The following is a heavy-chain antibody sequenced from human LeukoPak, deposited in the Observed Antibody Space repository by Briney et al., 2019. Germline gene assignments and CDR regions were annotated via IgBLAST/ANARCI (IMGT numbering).Heavy chain of an antibody. Sequence: SETLSLTCTVSGGSISSYYWSWIRQPPGKGLEWIGYIYYSGSTNYNPSLKSRVTISVDTSKNRFSLKLSSVTAADTAVYYCARQISSGSHFDYWGQGTLVTVSS. CDR3: ARQISSGSHFDY. CDR2: IYYSGST. J-gene: IGHJ4*02. D-gene: IGHD3-10*01. CDR1: GGSISSYY. V-gene: IGHV4-59*08.